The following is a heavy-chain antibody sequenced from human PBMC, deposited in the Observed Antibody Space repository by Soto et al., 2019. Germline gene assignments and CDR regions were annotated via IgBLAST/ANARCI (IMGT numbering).Heavy chain of an antibody. CDR1: GGSISSGGYY. D-gene: IGHD2-2*01. CDR2: IYYSGST. V-gene: IGHV4-31*03. CDR3: AGGNCSSTSCYDRSLSYYMDV. Sequence: SETLSLTCTVSGGSISSGGYYWSWIRQHPGKGLEWIGYIYYSGSTYYNPSLKSRVTISVDTSKNQFSLKLSSVTAADTAVYYCAGGNCSSTSCYDRSLSYYMDVWGKGTTVTVSS. J-gene: IGHJ6*03.